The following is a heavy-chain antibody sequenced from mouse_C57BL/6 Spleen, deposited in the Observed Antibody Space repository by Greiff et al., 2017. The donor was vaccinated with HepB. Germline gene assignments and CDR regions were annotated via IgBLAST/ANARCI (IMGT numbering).Heavy chain of an antibody. Sequence: VKLQESGAELVKPGASVKLSCKASGYTFTSYWMHWVKQRPGQGLEWIGMIHPNSGSTNYNEKFKSKATLTVDKSSSTAYMQLSSLTSEDSAVYYCATLGYYYAMDYWGQGTSVTVSS. CDR2: IHPNSGST. V-gene: IGHV1-64*01. D-gene: IGHD3-2*02. CDR1: GYTFTSYW. CDR3: ATLGYYYAMDY. J-gene: IGHJ4*01.